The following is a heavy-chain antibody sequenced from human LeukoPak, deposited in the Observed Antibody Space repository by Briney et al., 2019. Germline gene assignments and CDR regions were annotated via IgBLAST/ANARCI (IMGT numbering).Heavy chain of an antibody. V-gene: IGHV3-33*01. D-gene: IGHD2-2*01. CDR3: ARGRYCSSTSCYGNWFDP. CDR1: GFTFSSYG. CDR2: IWYDGSNK. Sequence: GGSLRLSCAASGFTFSSYGMHWVRQASGKGLEWVAVIWYDGSNKYYADSVKGRFTISRDNSKNTLYLQMNSLRAEDTAVYYCARGRYCSSTSCYGNWFDPWGQGTLVTVSS. J-gene: IGHJ5*02.